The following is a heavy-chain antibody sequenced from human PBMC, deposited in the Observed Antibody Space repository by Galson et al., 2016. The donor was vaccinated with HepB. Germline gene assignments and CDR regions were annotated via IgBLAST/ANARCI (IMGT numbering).Heavy chain of an antibody. CDR3: ARSKPWSDWFDP. J-gene: IGHJ5*02. D-gene: IGHD1-14*01. Sequence: SETLSLTCAVSGDSIISPTYSWAWIRQPPGKGLEWIGCVTYSGTTFYNPSLKSRVTISVDTSNKDLSLKLTSVTAADTAIYYCARSKPWSDWFDPWGQGTLVTVSS. CDR2: VTYSGTT. CDR1: GDSIISPTYS. V-gene: IGHV4-39*01.